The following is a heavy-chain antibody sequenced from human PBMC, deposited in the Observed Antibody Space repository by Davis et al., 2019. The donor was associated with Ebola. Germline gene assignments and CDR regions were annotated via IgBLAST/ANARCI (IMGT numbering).Heavy chain of an antibody. Sequence: PGGSLRLSCAASRFTFSDYYMSWVRQAPGKGLEWVANIKQDGSEKYYVDSVKGRFTISRDNAKNSLYLQMNSLRAEDTAVYYCARDLPHRGFYKRGLDVWGKGTTVTVSS. CDR2: IKQDGSEK. V-gene: IGHV3-7*03. D-gene: IGHD3-3*01. CDR1: RFTFSDYY. J-gene: IGHJ6*04. CDR3: ARDLPHRGFYKRGLDV.